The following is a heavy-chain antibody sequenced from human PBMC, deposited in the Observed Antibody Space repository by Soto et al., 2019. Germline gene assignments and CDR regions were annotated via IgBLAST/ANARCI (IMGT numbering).Heavy chain of an antibody. CDR3: AKAEPTTIFGVVPGGFDR. V-gene: IGHV3-30*18. D-gene: IGHD3-3*01. CDR1: GFTFSSYA. J-gene: IGHJ4*02. Sequence: GGSLRLSCAASGFTFSSYAMHWVRQAPGKGLEWVAVMSYDGDNKYYADSVKGRFTISRDNSKNTLYLQMNSLRAEDTAVYYCAKAEPTTIFGVVPGGFDRWGQGTLVTVSS. CDR2: MSYDGDNK.